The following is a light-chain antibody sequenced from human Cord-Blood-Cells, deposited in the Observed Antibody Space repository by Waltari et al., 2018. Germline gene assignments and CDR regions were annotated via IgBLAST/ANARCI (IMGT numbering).Light chain of an antibody. CDR3: SSYTSSSTPHV. Sequence: QSALTQPASVSGSHGQSITISCTGTSSDVGGYNYVSWYQQHPGKAPKLMIYEVSNRPAGVSKRFPGSKSGNTASLTISGLQAEDEADYYCSSYTSSSTPHVFGTGTKVTVL. CDR1: SSDVGGYNY. J-gene: IGLJ1*01. CDR2: EVS. V-gene: IGLV2-14*01.